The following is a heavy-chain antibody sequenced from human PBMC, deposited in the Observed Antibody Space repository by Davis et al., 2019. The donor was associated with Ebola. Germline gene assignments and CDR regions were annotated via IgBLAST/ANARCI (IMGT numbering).Heavy chain of an antibody. CDR2: INPSGGST. CDR3: ARSHYGGIDY. J-gene: IGHJ4*02. CDR1: GYTFTNYG. V-gene: IGHV1-46*01. D-gene: IGHD4-23*01. Sequence: ASVKVSCKASGYTFTNYGISWVRQAPGQGLEWMGIINPSGGSTSYAQKFQGRVTMTRDTSTSTVYMELSSLRSEDTAVYYCARSHYGGIDYWGQGTLVTVSS.